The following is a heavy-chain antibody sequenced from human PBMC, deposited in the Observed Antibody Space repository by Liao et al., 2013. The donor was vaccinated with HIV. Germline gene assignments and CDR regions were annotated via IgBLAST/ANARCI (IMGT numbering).Heavy chain of an antibody. Sequence: QVRLQQWGAGLLKPSETLSLTCAVYGGSFSGYYWSWIRQPPREGAWSGLGKVNHGGSTNQNPSLKSRVTIAVDTSKNQFSLRLISVTAADTAVYYCARVTILPYYFDYWGQGTLVTVSS. CDR1: GGSFSGYY. CDR3: ARVTILPYYFDY. J-gene: IGHJ4*02. D-gene: IGHD3-3*01. CDR2: VNHGGST. V-gene: IGHV4-34*01.